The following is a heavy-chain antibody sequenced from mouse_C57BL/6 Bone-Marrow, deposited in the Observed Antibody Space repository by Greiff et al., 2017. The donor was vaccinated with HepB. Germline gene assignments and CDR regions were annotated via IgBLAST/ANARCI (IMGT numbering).Heavy chain of an antibody. CDR2: ISDGGSYT. CDR3: ARAGGYPQAWFAY. CDR1: GFTFCDYY. Sequence: VESGGGLVKPGGSLKFSCAASGFTFCDYYMYWVRQTPAKRLEWVATISDGGSYTYYPDSVKGRFTISRDNAKNNLYLQMSSLKSEDTAMYYCARAGGYPQAWFAYWGQGTLVTVSA. J-gene: IGHJ3*01. V-gene: IGHV5-4*02.